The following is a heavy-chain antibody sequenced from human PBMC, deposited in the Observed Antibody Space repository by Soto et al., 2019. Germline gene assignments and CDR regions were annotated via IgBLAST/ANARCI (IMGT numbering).Heavy chain of an antibody. V-gene: IGHV4-31*03. Sequence: SETLSLTCTVSGGSISSGGYYWSWIRQHPGKGLEWIGYIYYSGSTYYNPSLKSRVTISVDTSKNQFSLKLSSVTAADTAVYFWAGMFWFGDLFFDFWGPGTLVTVSS. CDR2: IYYSGST. J-gene: IGHJ4*02. CDR3: AGMFWFGDLFFDF. D-gene: IGHD3-10*01. CDR1: GGSISSGGYY.